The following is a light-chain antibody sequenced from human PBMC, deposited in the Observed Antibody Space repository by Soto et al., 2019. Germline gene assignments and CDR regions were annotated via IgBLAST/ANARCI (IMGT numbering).Light chain of an antibody. Sequence: QSALTQPPSASGFPGQSVTISCTGTSSDVGGYDRVSWYQQYPGKVPKLMIYEVSKRPSGVPDRFSASKSGNTASLTVSGLQTEDEADYYCSSYAGSNNYVVFGGGTQLTVL. CDR3: SSYAGSNNYVV. CDR1: SSDVGGYDR. J-gene: IGLJ2*01. CDR2: EVS. V-gene: IGLV2-8*01.